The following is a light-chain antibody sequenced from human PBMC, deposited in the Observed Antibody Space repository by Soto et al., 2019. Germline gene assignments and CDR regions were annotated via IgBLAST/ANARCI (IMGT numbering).Light chain of an antibody. CDR3: QQSYTALSIT. V-gene: IGKV1-39*01. J-gene: IGKJ5*01. Sequence: DIQMTQSPSSLSASVGDRVTITCRASESINRHLNWYQQQPGRARKLLIYAASSLQNGVPSRFRGGGSGTDFTLIITNLQPEDFATYYCQQSYTALSITFGQGTRREIK. CDR2: AAS. CDR1: ESINRH.